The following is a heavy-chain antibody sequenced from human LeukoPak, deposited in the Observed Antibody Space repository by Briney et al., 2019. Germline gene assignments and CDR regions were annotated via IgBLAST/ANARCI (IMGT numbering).Heavy chain of an antibody. CDR3: ARGGLDSNGYWTAFDI. D-gene: IGHD3-22*01. J-gene: IGHJ3*02. CDR1: GGSISTYY. V-gene: IGHV4-59*01. CDR2: IHYSGST. Sequence: PSETLCLTCAVSGGSISTYYWSWIRQPPGKGLEWTGYIHYSGSTNYNPSLKSRVTILVDTSKNQFSLRLSSVTAADTAVYYCARGGLDSNGYWTAFDIWGQGTMCSVSS.